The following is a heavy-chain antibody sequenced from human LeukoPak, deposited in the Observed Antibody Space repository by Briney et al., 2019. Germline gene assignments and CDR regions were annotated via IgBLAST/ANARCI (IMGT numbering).Heavy chain of an antibody. CDR2: IYHSGST. J-gene: IGHJ4*02. CDR3: ARGPTGYSSSSLYFDY. CDR1: GYSISSGYY. D-gene: IGHD6-6*01. Sequence: SETLSLTCTVSGYSISSGYYWGRIRQPPGKGLEWIGSIYHSGSTYYNPSLKSRVTISVDTSKNQFSLKLSSVTAADTAVYYCARGPTGYSSSSLYFDYWGQGTLVTVSS. V-gene: IGHV4-38-2*02.